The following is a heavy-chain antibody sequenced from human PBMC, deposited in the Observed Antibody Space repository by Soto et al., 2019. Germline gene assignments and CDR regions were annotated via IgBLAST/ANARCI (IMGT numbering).Heavy chain of an antibody. CDR1: GFSLSSDGVG. D-gene: IGHD4-4*01. J-gene: IGHJ5*02. V-gene: IGHV2-5*02. CDR2: IYWDDDT. CDR3: SRSSLHYKEWFDP. Sequence: QITLKESGPPVVKPTQTLTLTCTFSGFSLSSDGVGVGWSRQPPRKAPEWLALIYWDDDTRYSPSLKSRLTITKVTSKNQAVLTMTNLDPVDTPTYSCSRSSLHYKEWFDPWGQGTLVTVSS.